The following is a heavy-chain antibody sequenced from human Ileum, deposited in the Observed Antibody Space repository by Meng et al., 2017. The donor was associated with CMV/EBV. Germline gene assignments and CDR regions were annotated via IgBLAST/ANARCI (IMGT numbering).Heavy chain of an antibody. CDR1: ERTLNILL. V-gene: IGHV1-69*06. CDR2: FVPIFGRP. D-gene: IGHD3-3*02. J-gene: IGHJ1*01. Sequence: CKYAERTLNILLISWVRQAPGQGIEWMGGFVPIFGRPNYAQKFQDRVTISADIPTTTAYMEVTRLIAEDKVVYYCARDRSGFSISDWGQGTLVTVSS. CDR3: ARDRSGFSISD.